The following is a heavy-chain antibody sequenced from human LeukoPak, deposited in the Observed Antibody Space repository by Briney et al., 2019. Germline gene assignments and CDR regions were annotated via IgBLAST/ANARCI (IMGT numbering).Heavy chain of an antibody. CDR2: ISRSGSTI. J-gene: IGHJ4*02. CDR3: ARGAGYGDVGFDY. Sequence: PGGSLRLSCAASGFTFSSYEMNWVRQAPGKGLEWVSYISRSGSTIYYADSVKGRFTISRDNAKNSLYLQMNSLRAEDTAVYYCARGAGYGDVGFDYWGQGTLVTVSS. CDR1: GFTFSSYE. D-gene: IGHD4-17*01. V-gene: IGHV3-48*03.